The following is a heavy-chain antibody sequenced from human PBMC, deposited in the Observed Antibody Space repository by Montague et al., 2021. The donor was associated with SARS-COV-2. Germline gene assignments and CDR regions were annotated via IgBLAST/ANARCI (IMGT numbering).Heavy chain of an antibody. Sequence: SETLSLTCTVSGGSISSSSYYWGWIRQPPGKGLEWIGSIYYSGSTYYNPSLKSRVTISVDTSKNQLSLKLSSVTAADTAVYYCVEIVGAADYWSQGTLVTVSS. J-gene: IGHJ4*02. CDR1: GGSISSSSYY. CDR2: IYYSGST. D-gene: IGHD1-26*01. V-gene: IGHV4-39*01. CDR3: VEIVGAADY.